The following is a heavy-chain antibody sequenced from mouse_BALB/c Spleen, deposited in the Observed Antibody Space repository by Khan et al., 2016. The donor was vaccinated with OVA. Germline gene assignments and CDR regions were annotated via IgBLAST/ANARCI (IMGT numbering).Heavy chain of an antibody. V-gene: IGHV1-26*01. CDR3: ARVFDFFAS. CDR1: GYSFTVYY. CDR2: VNPNTDNT. J-gene: IGHJ3*01. Sequence: MQLEESGPDLVKPGASVKISCKASGYSFTVYYMSWVKQSHGKSLEWIGRVNPNTDNTNYNQEFKGKAILTVDKSSNTAYMELRSRASGDSACYFCARVFDFFASLGQGTVVTVSA.